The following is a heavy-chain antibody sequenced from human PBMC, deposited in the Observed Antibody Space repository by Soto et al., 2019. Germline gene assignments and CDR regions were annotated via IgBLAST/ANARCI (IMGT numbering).Heavy chain of an antibody. CDR1: GSTFDDYT. J-gene: IGHJ4*02. D-gene: IGHD4-4*01. CDR2: INSEGNST. Sequence: PGGSLRLSCVASGSTFDDYTMHWVRLVPGKGLEWVSRINSEGNSTSYADSVKGRFTISRDNAKNTLYLQMNSLRAEDTAVYYCARGSNHFDYWGQGTLVTVSS. CDR3: ARGSNHFDY. V-gene: IGHV3-74*01.